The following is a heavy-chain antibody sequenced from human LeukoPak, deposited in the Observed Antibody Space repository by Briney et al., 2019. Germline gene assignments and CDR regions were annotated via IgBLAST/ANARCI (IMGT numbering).Heavy chain of an antibody. D-gene: IGHD3-10*01. CDR2: INPNSGGT. Sequence: ASVKVSCKASGGTFSSYAISWVRQAPGQGHEWMGWINPNSGGTNYAQKFQGRVTMTRDTSISTAYMVLSRLRSDDTAVYYCARDITMVRGVIGNDYWGQGTLVTVSS. J-gene: IGHJ4*02. CDR3: ARDITMVRGVIGNDY. V-gene: IGHV1-2*02. CDR1: GGTFSSYA.